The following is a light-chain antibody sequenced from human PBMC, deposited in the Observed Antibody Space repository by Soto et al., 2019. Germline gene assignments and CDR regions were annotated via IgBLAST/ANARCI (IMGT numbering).Light chain of an antibody. J-gene: IGKJ5*01. Sequence: DIQLTQSPSFLSASVGDRVTITCRASQGISSYLAWYQQKPGKAPKLLIYAASTLQSGVPSRFSGSGSGKNSTLKISSLQLEVFAPYYCKQLNSYPSTALGKGTRREIK. V-gene: IGKV1-9*01. CDR3: KQLNSYPSTA. CDR2: AAS. CDR1: QGISSY.